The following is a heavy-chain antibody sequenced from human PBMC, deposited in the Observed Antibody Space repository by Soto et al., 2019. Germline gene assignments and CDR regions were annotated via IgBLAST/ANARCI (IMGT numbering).Heavy chain of an antibody. D-gene: IGHD3-3*01. V-gene: IGHV3-30-3*01. CDR3: ARRSEWPVSYYFDY. CDR2: ISYDGSNI. CDR1: GFTFSSYA. Sequence: PGGSLRLSCAASGFTFSSYAMHWVRQAPGKGLEWVAVISYDGSNIYYADSVKGRFTISRDNSKNTLYLQMNTLRAEDTAVYYCARRSEWPVSYYFDYWGQGTLVTVSS. J-gene: IGHJ4*02.